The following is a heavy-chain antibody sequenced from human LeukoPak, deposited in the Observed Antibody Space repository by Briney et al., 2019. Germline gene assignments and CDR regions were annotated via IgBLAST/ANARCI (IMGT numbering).Heavy chain of an antibody. CDR3: VRDFRSADY. CDR1: GFTFSTYC. V-gene: IGHV3-74*01. J-gene: IGHJ4*02. Sequence: QSGGSLRLSCAASGFTFSTYCMHRVRQAPGKGPMWVSRICPDGTVTNYADSVKARFIISGDNARNTVYLQMNSLRVEDTAVYYCVRDFRSADYWGQGTLVTVSS. CDR2: ICPDGTVT.